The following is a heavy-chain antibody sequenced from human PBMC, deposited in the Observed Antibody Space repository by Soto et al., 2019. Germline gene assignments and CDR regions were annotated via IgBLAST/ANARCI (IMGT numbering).Heavy chain of an antibody. CDR2: IKFDGSGI. CDR1: GFTFSVYW. J-gene: IGHJ4*02. Sequence: EVQLVEAGGKVVQPGGSLRLSCVASGFTFSVYWMSWVRQAPGEGLEWVARIKFDGSGIQYADSVKGRCSICRDNAGNSVYLQMNSLRAEDTAVYYCARDSGYGSIDSVNHYFEYWGQGALVTVTS. V-gene: IGHV3-7*01. D-gene: IGHD3-10*01. CDR3: ARDSGYGSIDSVNHYFEY.